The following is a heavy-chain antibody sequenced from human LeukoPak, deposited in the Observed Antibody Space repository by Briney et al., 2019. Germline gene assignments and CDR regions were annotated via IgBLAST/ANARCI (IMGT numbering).Heavy chain of an antibody. J-gene: IGHJ5*02. CDR3: TRGDLVVPATSPTIYNWFDP. V-gene: IGHV1-46*01. Sequence: GASVKVSCKASGYILTSYYMHWVRQAPGQGLEWVGIINPGGGSTSYAQKFQGRVTMTRDTSTSTVFMEMSSLRSEDTAVYYCTRGDLVVPATSPTIYNWFDPWGQGTLVTVSS. CDR1: GYILTSYY. D-gene: IGHD2-2*01. CDR2: INPGGGST.